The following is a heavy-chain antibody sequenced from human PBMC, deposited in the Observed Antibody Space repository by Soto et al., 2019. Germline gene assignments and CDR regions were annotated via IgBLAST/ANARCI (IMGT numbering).Heavy chain of an antibody. CDR2: INPNTGGT. J-gene: IGHJ4*01. CDR3: ACPDSSGYLHFDY. Sequence: ASVKVSCKTSGYSFIDYFVNWVRQAPGQGLEWMGRINPNTGGTRYAQKFQGRVTMTRDTSTSTVYMELSSLRSEDTAVYYCACPDSSGYLHFDYWG. D-gene: IGHD3-22*01. CDR1: GYSFIDYF. V-gene: IGHV1-2*02.